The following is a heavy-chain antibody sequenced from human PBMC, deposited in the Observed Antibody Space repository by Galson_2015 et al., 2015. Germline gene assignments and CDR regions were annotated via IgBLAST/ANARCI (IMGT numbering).Heavy chain of an antibody. CDR3: ARVVIVGGEGCYIDY. Sequence: CAISGDSVSSNSAAWNWIRQSPSRGLEWLGRTYYRSKWYNDYAVSVKSRITINPDTSKNQFSLQLNSVTPEDAAMYYCARVVIVGGEGCYIDYWGQGTLVTVSS. V-gene: IGHV6-1*01. D-gene: IGHD2/OR15-2a*01. CDR1: GDSVSSNSAA. CDR2: TYYRSKWYN. J-gene: IGHJ4*02.